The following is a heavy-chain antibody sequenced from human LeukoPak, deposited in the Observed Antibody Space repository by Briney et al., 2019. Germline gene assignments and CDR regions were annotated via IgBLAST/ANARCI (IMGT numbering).Heavy chain of an antibody. CDR1: GGTFSSYA. Sequence: SVKVSCKASGGTFSSYAISWVRQAPGQGLEWMGGIILIFGTANYAQKFQGRVTITADESTSTAYMELSSLRSEDTAVYYCARSAVFPPYYYDSSGYYLFQHWGQGTLVTVSS. CDR2: IILIFGTA. D-gene: IGHD3-22*01. V-gene: IGHV1-69*13. J-gene: IGHJ1*01. CDR3: ARSAVFPPYYYDSSGYYLFQH.